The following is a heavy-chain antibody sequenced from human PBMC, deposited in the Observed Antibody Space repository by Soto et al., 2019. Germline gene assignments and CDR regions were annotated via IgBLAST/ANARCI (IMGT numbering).Heavy chain of an antibody. CDR3: ARGQIQSDFDY. CDR2: ISAYNDNT. Sequence: QVQLVQSGAEVRNPGASVKVSCKASGYTFTSYGLNWVRQAPGQGLEWMGWISAYNDNTNYAQKVQGRVTVTIDTSTGHGLMELMSLRSDDTAVYYCARGQIQSDFDYWGQGTLVTVSS. CDR1: GYTFTSYG. J-gene: IGHJ4*02. D-gene: IGHD3-3*01. V-gene: IGHV1-18*04.